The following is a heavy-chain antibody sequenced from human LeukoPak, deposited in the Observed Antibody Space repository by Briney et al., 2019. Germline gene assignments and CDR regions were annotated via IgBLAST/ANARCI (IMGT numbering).Heavy chain of an antibody. V-gene: IGHV1-8*01. J-gene: IGHJ5*02. CDR2: MNPNSGNT. CDR1: GYTFTSYD. D-gene: IGHD6-13*01. CDR3: ARKQQQLVRFDP. Sequence: ASVKVSCKASGYTFTSYDIKWVRQATGQGLEWMGWMNPNSGNTGYAQKFQGRVTMTRNTSISTAYMELSSLRSEDTAVYYCARKQQQLVRFDPWGQGTLVTVSS.